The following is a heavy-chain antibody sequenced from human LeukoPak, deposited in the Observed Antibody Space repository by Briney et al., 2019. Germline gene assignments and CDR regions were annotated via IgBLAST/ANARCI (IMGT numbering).Heavy chain of an antibody. CDR3: VRDKTEKDSWQRFDS. Sequence: SETLSLTCSVSGGSITSYYWSWVRQPPGKGLEWVRQVYYRGRTNNNPSFKSRVTISVDTSKNQLSLNLYSVTAADTAVYYCVRDKTEKDSWQRFDSWGQGTLVTVSS. J-gene: IGHJ4*02. D-gene: IGHD6-13*01. CDR2: VYYRGRT. V-gene: IGHV4-59*01. CDR1: GGSITSYY.